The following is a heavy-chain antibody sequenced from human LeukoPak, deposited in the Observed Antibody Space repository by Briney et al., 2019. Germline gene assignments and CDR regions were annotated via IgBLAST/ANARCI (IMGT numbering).Heavy chain of an antibody. Sequence: VASVKVSCKASGYTFTGYYMHWVRQAPGQGLAGMGWINPNSGGTNYAQKFQGRVTMTRDTSISTAYMELSRLRSDDTAVYYCARAGYCSSTSCRYNWFDPWGQGTLVTVSS. J-gene: IGHJ5*02. CDR1: GYTFTGYY. CDR2: INPNSGGT. D-gene: IGHD2-2*01. V-gene: IGHV1-2*02. CDR3: ARAGYCSSTSCRYNWFDP.